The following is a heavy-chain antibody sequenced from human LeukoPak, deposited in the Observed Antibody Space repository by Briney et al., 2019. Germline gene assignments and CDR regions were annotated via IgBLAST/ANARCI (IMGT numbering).Heavy chain of an antibody. Sequence: VASVKVSFKASGGTFSSYTISWVRQAPGQGLEWMGRITPILGIANYAQKFQGRVTITADKSTSTAYMELSSLRSEDTAVYYCARAEAITIFLDLGHWGQGTLVTISS. CDR1: GGTFSSYT. CDR3: ARAEAITIFLDLGH. D-gene: IGHD3-3*01. J-gene: IGHJ4*02. CDR2: ITPILGIA. V-gene: IGHV1-69*02.